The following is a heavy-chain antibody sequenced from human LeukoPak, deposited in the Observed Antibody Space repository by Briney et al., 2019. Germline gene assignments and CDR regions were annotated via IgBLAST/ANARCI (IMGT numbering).Heavy chain of an antibody. V-gene: IGHV1-18*01. CDR1: VYTFTSYA. Sequence: ASVKVSCKASVYTFTSYAISWLRQAPGQGLEWMGWVSAYNGNTNYAQNLQGRVTMTTDTSTSTAYMELRSLRSDDTAVYYCARRFGESNDYWGQGTLVTVSS. D-gene: IGHD3-10*01. CDR3: ARRFGESNDY. J-gene: IGHJ4*02. CDR2: VSAYNGNT.